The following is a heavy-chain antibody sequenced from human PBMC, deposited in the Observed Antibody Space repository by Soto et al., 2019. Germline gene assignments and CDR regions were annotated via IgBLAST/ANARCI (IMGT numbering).Heavy chain of an antibody. Sequence: GASVKVSCKASGGTFSSYAISWVRQAPGQGLEWMGGIIPIFGTANYAQKFQGRVTITADESTSTAYMELSSLRSEDTAVYYCARANSYGLGYYYYGMDVWGQGTTVTVSS. CDR1: GGTFSSYA. D-gene: IGHD5-18*01. CDR3: ARANSYGLGYYYYGMDV. J-gene: IGHJ6*02. V-gene: IGHV1-69*13. CDR2: IIPIFGTA.